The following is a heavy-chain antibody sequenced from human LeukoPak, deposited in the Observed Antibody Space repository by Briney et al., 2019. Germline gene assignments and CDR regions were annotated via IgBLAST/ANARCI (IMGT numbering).Heavy chain of an antibody. CDR2: ISAHNGNT. Sequence: ASVKVSCKASGYTFTSYGISWVRQAPGQGLEWMGWISAHNGNTNYAQKLQGRVTMTTDTSTSTTYMELRSLRSDDTAVYYCARESVGATLVDYWGQGTLVTVSS. V-gene: IGHV1-18*01. CDR1: GYTFTSYG. CDR3: ARESVGATLVDY. J-gene: IGHJ4*02. D-gene: IGHD1-26*01.